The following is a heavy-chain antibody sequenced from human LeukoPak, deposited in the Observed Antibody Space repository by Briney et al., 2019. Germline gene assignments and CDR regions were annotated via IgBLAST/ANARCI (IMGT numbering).Heavy chain of an antibody. CDR2: IYYSGTT. CDR3: AKSVDGGNSPFAY. CDR1: GYSISSNNW. Sequence: PSETLYLTCAVSGYSISSNNWRGCIQQPPEKALEWIGYIYYSGTTHYNPSLKSRVTMPVDASKNQFSLKLTSVTALDTAIYYCAKSVDGGNSPFAYWGQGTLVTVSS. J-gene: IGHJ4*02. D-gene: IGHD4-23*01. V-gene: IGHV4-28*01.